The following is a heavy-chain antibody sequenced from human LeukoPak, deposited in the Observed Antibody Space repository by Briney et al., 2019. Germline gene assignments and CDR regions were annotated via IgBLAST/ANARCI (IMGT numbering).Heavy chain of an antibody. V-gene: IGHV6-1*01. D-gene: IGHD7-27*01. CDR3: ARDRLGMGY. Sequence: SQTLSLTCAISGDTVSSNTAAYNWLRLSPSRGLEWLGRTYYRSTWLNDYAPSVRGRITVSPDTSKNQFSLQLNSVTPEDTAVYYCARDRLGMGYWGQGTLVSVAS. J-gene: IGHJ4*02. CDR1: GDTVSSNTAA. CDR2: TYYRSTWLN.